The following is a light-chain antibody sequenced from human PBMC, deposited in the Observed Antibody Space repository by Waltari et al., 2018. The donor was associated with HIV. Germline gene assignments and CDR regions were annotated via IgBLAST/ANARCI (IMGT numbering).Light chain of an antibody. CDR3: QQYNRDPS. CDR2: KAS. CDR1: QDITSW. V-gene: IGKV1-5*03. Sequence: DIHMTHSPSTLSAFVGYRVTITCRASQDITSWLAWYQQKPGKAPKLLLRKASVLESGVSSRFSGSGSGTEFTLIIDSLEPDDFATYYCQQYNRDPSFGQGTRLEMK. J-gene: IGKJ5*01.